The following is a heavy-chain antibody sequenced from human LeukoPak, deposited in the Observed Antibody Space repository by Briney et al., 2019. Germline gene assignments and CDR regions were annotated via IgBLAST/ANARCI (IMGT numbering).Heavy chain of an antibody. CDR3: ARAERTGYGDYYYFDY. CDR1: GFTFRSYA. D-gene: IGHD4-17*01. Sequence: GGSLRLSCAASGFTFRSYAMNWVRQAPGKGLEGVSGISGSSGSTYNADSVKGRFTISRDNSKNTLYLQMNSLRAEDTAVYYCARAERTGYGDYYYFDYWGQGTLVTVSS. V-gene: IGHV3-23*01. CDR2: ISGSSGST. J-gene: IGHJ4*02.